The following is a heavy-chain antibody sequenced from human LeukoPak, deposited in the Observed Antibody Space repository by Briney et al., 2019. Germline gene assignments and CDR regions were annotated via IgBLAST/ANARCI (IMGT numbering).Heavy chain of an antibody. D-gene: IGHD2/OR15-2a*01. CDR1: GYTFTGYN. Sequence: ASVKVSCKASGYTFTGYNMHWVRQAPGQGLEWMGWINPNSGATNYAQKFQGRITMSRDTSISTAYMELYRLRSDDTAVYYSASPFPRTTDFDYWGQGTLVTVSS. CDR2: INPNSGAT. V-gene: IGHV1-2*02. CDR3: ASPFPRTTDFDY. J-gene: IGHJ4*02.